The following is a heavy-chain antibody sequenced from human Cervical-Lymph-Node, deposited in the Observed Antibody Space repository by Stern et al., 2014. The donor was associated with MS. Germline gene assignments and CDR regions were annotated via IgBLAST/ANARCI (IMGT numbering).Heavy chain of an antibody. J-gene: IGHJ4*02. CDR1: GFTFDDYA. CDR3: ARDITGSSVYFAY. V-gene: IGHV3-9*01. CDR2: ISWNSGTI. Sequence: EVQLVESGGDLVQPGRSLRLSCAAFGFTFDDYAMHWVRQAPGKGLEWVAGISWNSGTIGYADSVKGRFTTSRDNAYSSLYLQMNSLRPEDTALYYCARDITGSSVYFAYWGQGTLVTVSS. D-gene: IGHD1-14*01.